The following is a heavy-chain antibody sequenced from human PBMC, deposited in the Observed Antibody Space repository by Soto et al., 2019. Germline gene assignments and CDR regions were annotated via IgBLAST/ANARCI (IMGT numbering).Heavy chain of an antibody. Sequence: QVQLQQWGAGLLKPSETLSLTCAVYGGSFSGYYWSWIRQPPGKGLEWIGEINHSGSTNYNPSLKSRVTISVDTSKNQFSLKLSSVTAADTAVYYCAGGQYDYGESGGEHFDYWGQGTLVTVSS. CDR3: AGGQYDYGESGGEHFDY. CDR1: GGSFSGYY. V-gene: IGHV4-34*01. CDR2: INHSGST. D-gene: IGHD4-17*01. J-gene: IGHJ4*02.